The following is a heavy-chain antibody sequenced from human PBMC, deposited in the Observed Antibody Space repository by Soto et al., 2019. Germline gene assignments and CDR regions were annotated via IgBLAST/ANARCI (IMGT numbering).Heavy chain of an antibody. CDR2: MNPYSGNT. V-gene: IGHV1-8*01. Sequence: QVQLVQSGAEVKQPGASVKVSCKASGYTFSDYDINWVRQAAGQGLEWMGWMNPYSGNTGYAQKFQGRVTMTTDTSITTAYMELISLRVEDTAIYYCARGRFRRTWFDPWGQGTLVTVSS. J-gene: IGHJ5*02. D-gene: IGHD3-16*01. CDR3: ARGRFRRTWFDP. CDR1: GYTFSDYD.